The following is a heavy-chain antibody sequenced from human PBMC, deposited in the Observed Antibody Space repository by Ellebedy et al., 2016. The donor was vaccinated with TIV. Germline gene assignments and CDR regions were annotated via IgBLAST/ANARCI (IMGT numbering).Heavy chain of an antibody. Sequence: GGSLRLXXAASGFTFSSYSMNWVRQAPGKGLEWVSSISSSSSYIYYADSVKGRFTISRDNAKNSLYLQMNSLRAEDTAVYYCARDFPGGPFDYWGQGTLVTVSS. CDR3: ARDFPGGPFDY. J-gene: IGHJ4*02. CDR1: GFTFSSYS. CDR2: ISSSSSYI. V-gene: IGHV3-21*01. D-gene: IGHD3-10*01.